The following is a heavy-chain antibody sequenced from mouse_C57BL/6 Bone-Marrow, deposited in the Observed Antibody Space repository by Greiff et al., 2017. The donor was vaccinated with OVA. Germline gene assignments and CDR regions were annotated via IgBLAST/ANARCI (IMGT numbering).Heavy chain of an antibody. CDR1: GFTFSSYG. Sequence: EVQLVESGGDLVKPGGSLKLSCAASGFTFSSYGMSWVRQTPDKRLEWVATISSGGSYTYYPDSVKGRFTISSDNAKNTLYLQMSSLKSEDTAVDYCGGRDTTVVGDYWGQGTTLTVSS. D-gene: IGHD1-1*01. CDR2: ISSGGSYT. J-gene: IGHJ2*01. V-gene: IGHV5-6*01. CDR3: GGRDTTVVGDY.